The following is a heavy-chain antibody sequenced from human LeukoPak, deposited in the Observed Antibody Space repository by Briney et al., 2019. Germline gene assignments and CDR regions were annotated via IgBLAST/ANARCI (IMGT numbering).Heavy chain of an antibody. CDR3: ARSVSATGAGYYYMDV. D-gene: IGHD7-27*01. CDR1: GYSFTSYW. V-gene: IGHV5-51*01. J-gene: IGHJ6*03. CDR2: IYPGDSDT. Sequence: GESLKISCKGSGYSFTSYWIGWVRQMPGKGLEWMGIIYPGDSDTRYSPSFQGQVTISADKSISTAYLQWSSLKASDTAMYYCARSVSATGAGYYYMDVWGKGTTVTVSS.